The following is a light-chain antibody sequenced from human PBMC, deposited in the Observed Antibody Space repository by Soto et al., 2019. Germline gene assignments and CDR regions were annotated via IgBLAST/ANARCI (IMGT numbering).Light chain of an antibody. V-gene: IGKV4-1*01. Sequence: DTVMTQSPDSLAVSLGERATVNCKSSQSVLYSSNNKSYLAWYQQKSGQPPKLLIYWASTRQSGVPDRFSGSGSGTDFTLTITNLQPEDVAVYYCQQYYTTLFTFGPGTRVAI. CDR2: WAS. CDR1: QSVLYSSNNKSY. J-gene: IGKJ3*01. CDR3: QQYYTTLFT.